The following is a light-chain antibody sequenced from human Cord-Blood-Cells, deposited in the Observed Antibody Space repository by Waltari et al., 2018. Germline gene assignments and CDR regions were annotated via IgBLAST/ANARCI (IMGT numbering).Light chain of an antibody. CDR2: RNN. CDR3: AAWDDSLSGWV. CDR1: SSTIGSNY. V-gene: IGLV1-47*01. Sequence: QSVLTQPPSASATPGQRVTISCSGSSSTIGSNYVYWYQQLPGTAPKLLIYRNNQRPSGFPDRFSGAKAGTSASLASSGLRSEDEADYYGAAWDDSLSGWVFGGGTKLTVL. J-gene: IGLJ3*02.